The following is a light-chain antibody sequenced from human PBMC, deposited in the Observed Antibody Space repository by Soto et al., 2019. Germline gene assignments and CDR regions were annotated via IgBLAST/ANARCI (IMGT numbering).Light chain of an antibody. CDR2: EVN. Sequence: QSVLTQAASVSGSPGQSITISCTVTSSDSTYYYFVSWYQQHPCKAPKLLIYEVNNRPSGVSHRFSGSKSGNMASLTISGLQAEDEADYYCSSYTSGIQFLGTGTKVTV. CDR1: SSDSTYYYF. J-gene: IGLJ1*01. CDR3: SSYTSGIQF. V-gene: IGLV2-14*01.